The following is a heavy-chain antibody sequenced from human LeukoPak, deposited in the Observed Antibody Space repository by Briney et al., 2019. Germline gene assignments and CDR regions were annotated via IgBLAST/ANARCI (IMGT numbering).Heavy chain of an antibody. D-gene: IGHD3-10*02. CDR2: ISNSGTIK. Sequence: PGGSLRLSCAASGFTFSSYAMNWVRQAPGKGLEFVSYISNSGTIKYNADSVKGRFTISRDNAKNSLYLQMNSLRAEDTAVYYCAELGITMIGGVWGKGTTVTISS. J-gene: IGHJ6*04. CDR3: AELGITMIGGV. CDR1: GFTFSSYA. V-gene: IGHV3-48*03.